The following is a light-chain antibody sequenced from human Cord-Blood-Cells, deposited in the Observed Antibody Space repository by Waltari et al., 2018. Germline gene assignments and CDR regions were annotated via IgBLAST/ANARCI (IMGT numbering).Light chain of an antibody. V-gene: IGKV3-11*01. CDR1: QSVRSY. J-gene: IGKJ4*01. Sequence: EIVLPPSPATLSFSPGERATLSCRASQSVRSYLAWYQQKPGQAPRLLIYDASNRATGIPARFSGSGSGTDFTLTISSLAPEDFAVYYCRQRSNWPLTFGGGTKVEIK. CDR2: DAS. CDR3: RQRSNWPLT.